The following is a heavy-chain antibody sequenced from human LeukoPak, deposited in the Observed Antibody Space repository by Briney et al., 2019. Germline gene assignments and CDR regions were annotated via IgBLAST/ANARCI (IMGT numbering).Heavy chain of an antibody. Sequence: GGSLRLSCAASGFTFSSYGMHWVRQAPGKGLEWVAVIWYDGSNKYYADSVKGRFTISRDNSKNTLYLQMNSLRAEHTAAYYCARESYSSGWYFDYWGQGTLVTVSS. V-gene: IGHV3-33*01. D-gene: IGHD6-19*01. CDR2: IWYDGSNK. J-gene: IGHJ4*02. CDR3: ARESYSSGWYFDY. CDR1: GFTFSSYG.